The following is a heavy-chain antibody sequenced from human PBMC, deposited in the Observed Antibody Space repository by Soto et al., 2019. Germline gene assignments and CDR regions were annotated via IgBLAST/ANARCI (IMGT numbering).Heavy chain of an antibody. V-gene: IGHV3-30-3*01. Sequence: QVQLVESGGGVVQPGRSLRLSCAASGFTFSSYAMHWVRQAPGKGLEWVAVISYDGSNKYYADSVKGRFTISRDNSKNTLYLQMNSLRAEYTAVYYCARSPFSYYYYGMDVWGQGTTVTVSS. J-gene: IGHJ6*02. CDR2: ISYDGSNK. CDR3: ARSPFSYYYYGMDV. CDR1: GFTFSSYA.